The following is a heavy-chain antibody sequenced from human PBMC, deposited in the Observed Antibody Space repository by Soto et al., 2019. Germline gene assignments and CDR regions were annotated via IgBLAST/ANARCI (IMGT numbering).Heavy chain of an antibody. CDR1: GGSISSSSYY. Sequence: PSETLSLTGTVSGGSISSSSYYRGRLRQPPGKGLEWIGSIYYSGSTYYNPSLKSRVTISVDRSKNQFSLKLSSVTAADTAVYYCARDSRDDYGDYYYGMDAWGQGTTVS. D-gene: IGHD4-17*01. V-gene: IGHV4-39*07. CDR3: ARDSRDDYGDYYYGMDA. CDR2: IYYSGST. J-gene: IGHJ6*02.